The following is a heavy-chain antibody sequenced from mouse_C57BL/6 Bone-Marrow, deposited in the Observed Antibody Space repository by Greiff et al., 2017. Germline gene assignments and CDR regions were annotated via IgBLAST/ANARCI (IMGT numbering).Heavy chain of an antibody. J-gene: IGHJ3*01. CDR3: ARSGYSNAWFAY. CDR1: GYTFTSYW. V-gene: IGHV1-50*01. Sequence: QVQLQQPGAELVKPGASVKLSCKASGYTFTSYWMQWVKQRPGQGLEWIGEIDPSDSYTNYNQKFKGKATLTVDTSSSTAYMRLSSLTSEDSAVYYCARSGYSNAWFAYWGQGTLVTVSA. D-gene: IGHD2-5*01. CDR2: IDPSDSYT.